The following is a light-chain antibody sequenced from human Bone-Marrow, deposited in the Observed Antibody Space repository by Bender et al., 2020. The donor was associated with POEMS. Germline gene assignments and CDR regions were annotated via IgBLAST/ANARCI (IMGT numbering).Light chain of an antibody. J-gene: IGLJ2*01. V-gene: IGLV1-44*01. CDR3: QAWDNTVV. CDR2: TNN. Sequence: QSVLTQPPSASGTPGQSVIISCSGTDSNFGGNNVNWYQQLPGTAPKLLIYTNNQRPSGVPDRFSGSNSGDTATLTISGTQATDEADYFCQAWDNTVVFGGGTKLTVL. CDR1: DSNFGGNN.